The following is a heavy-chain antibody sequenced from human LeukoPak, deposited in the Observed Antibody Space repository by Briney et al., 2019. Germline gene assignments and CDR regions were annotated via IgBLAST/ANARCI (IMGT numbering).Heavy chain of an antibody. J-gene: IGHJ1*01. CDR1: GYTFTTYS. Sequence: ASVKVSCKASGYTFTTYSMHWVRQAPGQGLEWMGIINPSGGSTSYAQKFQGRVTMTRDTSTSTVYMELSSLRSEDTAVYYCARDYYDSSAVEYFQHWGQGTLVTVSS. CDR2: INPSGGST. V-gene: IGHV1-46*01. D-gene: IGHD3-22*01. CDR3: ARDYYDSSAVEYFQH.